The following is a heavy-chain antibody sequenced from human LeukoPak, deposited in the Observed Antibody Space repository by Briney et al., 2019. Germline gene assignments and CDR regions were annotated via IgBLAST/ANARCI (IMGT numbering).Heavy chain of an antibody. Sequence: GGSLRLSCAASGFTFSSYSMNWVRQAPGKGLEWVSSISSSSSYIYYADSVKGRFTISRDNAKNSLYLQMNSLRAEGTAVYYCARLSVDYEFDYWGQGTLVTVSS. CDR3: ARLSVDYEFDY. D-gene: IGHD4-17*01. CDR1: GFTFSSYS. CDR2: ISSSSSYI. J-gene: IGHJ4*02. V-gene: IGHV3-21*01.